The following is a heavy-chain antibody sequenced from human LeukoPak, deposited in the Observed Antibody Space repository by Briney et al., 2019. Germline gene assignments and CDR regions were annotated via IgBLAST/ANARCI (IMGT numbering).Heavy chain of an antibody. V-gene: IGHV4-39*01. Sequence: SETLSLTCTVSGGSISSSSYYWGWIRQPPGKGLEWIGSIYYSGSTYYNPSLKSRVTISVDTSKNQFSLKLSSVTAADTAVYYCARREVVVTAIHNWFDPWGQGTLVTVSS. CDR1: GGSISSSSYY. D-gene: IGHD2-21*02. CDR2: IYYSGST. CDR3: ARREVVVTAIHNWFDP. J-gene: IGHJ5*02.